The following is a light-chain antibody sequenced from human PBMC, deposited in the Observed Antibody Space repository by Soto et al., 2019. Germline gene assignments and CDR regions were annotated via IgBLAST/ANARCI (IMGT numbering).Light chain of an antibody. CDR2: EGS. J-gene: IGLJ2*01. CDR1: SSDVGTYNL. V-gene: IGLV2-23*03. CDR3: CSYAGSSTFVV. Sequence: QSALTQPASVSGSPGQSITISCTGTSSDVGTYNLVSWYQHHPGKAPKLMIFEGSKRPSGVSNRFSDSKSGNTASLTISGLQAEDESDYYCCSYAGSSTFVVFGGGTQLTVL.